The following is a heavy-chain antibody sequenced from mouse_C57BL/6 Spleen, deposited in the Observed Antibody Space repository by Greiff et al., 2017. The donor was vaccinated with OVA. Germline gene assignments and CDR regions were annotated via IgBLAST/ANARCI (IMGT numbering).Heavy chain of an antibody. D-gene: IGHD2-4*01. CDR2: IHPNSGST. CDR3: ARSYYDSMDY. CDR1: GYTFTSYW. V-gene: IGHV1-64*01. Sequence: QVQLQQPGAELVKPGASVKLSCKASGYTFTSYWMHWVKQRPGQGLEWIGMIHPNSGSTNYNEKFKSKATLTVDKSSSTAYMQLSSLTSEVSAVYYCARSYYDSMDYWGQGTSVTVSS. J-gene: IGHJ4*01.